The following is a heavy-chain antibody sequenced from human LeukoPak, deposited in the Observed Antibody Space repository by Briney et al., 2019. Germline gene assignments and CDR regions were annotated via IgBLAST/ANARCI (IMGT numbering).Heavy chain of an antibody. CDR1: GGSFSGYY. J-gene: IGHJ6*02. D-gene: IGHD2-15*01. Sequence: PSETLSLTCAVYGGSFSGYYWSWIRQPPGKGLEWIGEINHSGSTNYNPSLKSRVTISVDTSKSQFSLKVTSVTAADTAVYYCARGKGNIEAVVAATPPPTAYYGLDVWGQGTTVTVSS. V-gene: IGHV4-34*01. CDR2: INHSGST. CDR3: ARGKGNIEAVVAATPPPTAYYGLDV.